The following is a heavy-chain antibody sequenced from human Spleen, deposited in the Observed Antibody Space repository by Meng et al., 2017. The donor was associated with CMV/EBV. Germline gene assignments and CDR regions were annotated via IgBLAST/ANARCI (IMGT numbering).Heavy chain of an antibody. D-gene: IGHD1-1*01. J-gene: IGHJ4*02. V-gene: IGHV3-7*04. CDR1: EFTFSDYW. Sequence: GESLKISCVAAEFTFSDYWMSWVRQAPGKGLEWVAIIKRDGSEEYYVDAVKGRFTISRDNAKNSLYLQMNSLRAEDTAVYYCVRGYSTNWNQPAYFDYWGQGALVTVSS. CDR2: IKRDGSEE. CDR3: VRGYSTNWNQPAYFDY.